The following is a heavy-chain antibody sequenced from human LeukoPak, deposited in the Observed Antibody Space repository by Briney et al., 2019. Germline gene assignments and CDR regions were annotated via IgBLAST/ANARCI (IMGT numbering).Heavy chain of an antibody. J-gene: IGHJ1*01. V-gene: IGHV4-34*01. CDR3: ARGRRATTVYYFQH. Sequence: SETLSLTCAVYGGSFSGYYWSWIRQPPGKGLEWIGEINHSGSTNCNPSLKSRVTISVDTSKNQFSLKLSSVTAADTAVYYCARGRRATTVYYFQHWGQGTLVTVSS. CDR1: GGSFSGYY. D-gene: IGHD4-17*01. CDR2: INHSGST.